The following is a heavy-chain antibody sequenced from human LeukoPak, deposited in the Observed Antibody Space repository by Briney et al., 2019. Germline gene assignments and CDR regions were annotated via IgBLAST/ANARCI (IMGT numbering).Heavy chain of an antibody. CDR1: GGTFSSYA. D-gene: IGHD6-6*01. V-gene: IGHV1-69*05. Sequence: SVKVSCKASGGTFSSYAISWVRQAPGQGLEWTGGIIPIFGTANYAQKFQGRVTITTDESTSTAYMELSSLRSEDTAVYYCARDQIAARLWNNWFDPWGQGTLVTVSS. J-gene: IGHJ5*02. CDR2: IIPIFGTA. CDR3: ARDQIAARLWNNWFDP.